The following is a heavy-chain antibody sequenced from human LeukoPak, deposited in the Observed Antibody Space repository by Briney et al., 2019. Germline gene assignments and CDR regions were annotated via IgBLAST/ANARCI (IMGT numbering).Heavy chain of an antibody. Sequence: PGGSLRLSCAASGFTFSTYEMNWVRQAPGKGLEWGSYISSTGSNIYYADSVKGRFTISRDNAKNSLYLLMNSLRTEDTAVYYCAATYYYDGSGDYWGQGTLVTVSS. D-gene: IGHD3-22*01. CDR2: ISSTGSNI. CDR3: AATYYYDGSGDY. V-gene: IGHV3-48*03. J-gene: IGHJ4*02. CDR1: GFTFSTYE.